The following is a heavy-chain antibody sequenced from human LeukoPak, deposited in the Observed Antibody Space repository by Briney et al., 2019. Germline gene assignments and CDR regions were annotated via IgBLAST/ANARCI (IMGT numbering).Heavy chain of an antibody. V-gene: IGHV4-34*01. CDR3: ARVPRSYYYYYYMDV. J-gene: IGHJ6*03. Sequence: PSETLSLTCAVYGGSFSSYYWTWIRQPPGKGLEWIGEINHSGSTNYNPSLKSRVTISADTSKNQFSLKLSSVTAADTAVYYCARVPRSYYYYYYMDVWGKGTTVTVSS. CDR2: INHSGST. CDR1: GGSFSSYY.